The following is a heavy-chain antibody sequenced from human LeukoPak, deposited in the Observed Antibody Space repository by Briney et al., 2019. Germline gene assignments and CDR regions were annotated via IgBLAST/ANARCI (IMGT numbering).Heavy chain of an antibody. Sequence: PGRSLRLSCAASGFTFSSYGMHWVRQAPGMGLEWVAVISYDGSNKYYADSVKGRFTISRDNSKNTLYLQMNSLRAEDTAVYYCAKDRYDYYDSSGYLWYWGQGTLVTVSS. J-gene: IGHJ4*02. CDR1: GFTFSSYG. V-gene: IGHV3-30*18. CDR3: AKDRYDYYDSSGYLWY. D-gene: IGHD3-22*01. CDR2: ISYDGSNK.